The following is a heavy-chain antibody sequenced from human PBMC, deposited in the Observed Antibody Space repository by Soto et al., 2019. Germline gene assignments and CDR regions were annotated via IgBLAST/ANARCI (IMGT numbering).Heavy chain of an antibody. D-gene: IGHD5-12*01. CDR2: IWYDGSNK. Sequence: QVQLVESGGGVVQPGRSLRLSCAASGFTFSSYGMHWVRQAPGKGLEWVAVIWYDGSNKYYADSGKGRFTISRDNSKNTLYLKMNRLRAEDTAVYYCARDPGSGYDFYYYYGMDVWGQGTTVTVSS. V-gene: IGHV3-33*01. J-gene: IGHJ6*02. CDR3: ARDPGSGYDFYYYYGMDV. CDR1: GFTFSSYG.